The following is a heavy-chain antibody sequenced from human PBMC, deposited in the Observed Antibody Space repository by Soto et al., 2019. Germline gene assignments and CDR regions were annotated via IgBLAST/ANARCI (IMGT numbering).Heavy chain of an antibody. CDR3: AREDKKGSGCFDY. D-gene: IGHD6-19*01. V-gene: IGHV3-15*01. CDR1: GFTFSDSL. CDR2: IKGKTDGETT. Sequence: PGGSLRLSCAASGFTFSDSLMSWVRQAPGKGLEWIGYIKGKTDGETTDYAAPVKGRFIISRDDSKNTVYLQVNSLETEDTAVYYCAREDKKGSGCFDYWGAGTQVTLSS. J-gene: IGHJ4*02.